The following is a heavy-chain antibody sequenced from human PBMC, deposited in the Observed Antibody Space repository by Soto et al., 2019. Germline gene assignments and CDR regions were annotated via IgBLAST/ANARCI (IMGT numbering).Heavy chain of an antibody. CDR2: IYYSGST. Sequence: PSETLSLTCTVSGASINSYYWTWIRQHPGKGLEWIGYIYYSGSTYYNPSLKSRVTISVDTSKNQFSLKLSSVTAADTAVYYCARVLSGVVVVAANVPWFDPWGQGTLVTVS. V-gene: IGHV4-59*06. J-gene: IGHJ5*02. CDR1: GASINSYY. CDR3: ARVLSGVVVVAANVPWFDP. D-gene: IGHD2-15*01.